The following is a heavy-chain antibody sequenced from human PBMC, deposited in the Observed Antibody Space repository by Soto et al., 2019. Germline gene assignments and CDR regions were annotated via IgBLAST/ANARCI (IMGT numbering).Heavy chain of an antibody. J-gene: IGHJ4*02. CDR2: IYYSGST. CDR3: ASLAVTTLHYFDY. Sequence: PSETLSLTCTVSGGSISSGGYYWSWIRQHPGKGLEWIGYIYYSGSTYYNPSLKSRVTISVDTSKNQFSLKLSSVTAADTAVYYCASLAVTTLHYFDYWGQGTLVTVSS. CDR1: GGSISSGGYY. V-gene: IGHV4-31*03. D-gene: IGHD4-17*01.